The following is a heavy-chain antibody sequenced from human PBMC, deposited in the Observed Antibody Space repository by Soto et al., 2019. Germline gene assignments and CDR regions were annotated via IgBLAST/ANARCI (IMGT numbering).Heavy chain of an antibody. D-gene: IGHD3-22*01. J-gene: IGHJ4*02. Sequence: GGSLRLSGAASGFTLRSYGMHWVRQAPGKGLGWVAVISYDGSNKYYADSVKGRFTISRDNPNNTLYLQMNSLRAEDTAVSYCAKDAHDSSGYYNYWGQGALVTVSS. CDR3: AKDAHDSSGYYNY. V-gene: IGHV3-30*18. CDR2: ISYDGSNK. CDR1: GFTLRSYG.